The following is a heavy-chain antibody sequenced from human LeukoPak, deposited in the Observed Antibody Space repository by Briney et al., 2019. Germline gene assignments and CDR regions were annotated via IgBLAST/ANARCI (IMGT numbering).Heavy chain of an antibody. CDR3: ARQGLEKRWLRFGHKFNWFDP. Sequence: GGSLRLSCAASGFTFSSYSMNWVRQAPGKGLEWVSLIYSGGSTYYADSVKGRFTISRDNSKNTLYLQMNSLRAEDTAVYYCARQGLEKRWLRFGHKFNWFDPWGQGTLVTVSS. CDR1: GFTFSSYS. D-gene: IGHD5-12*01. J-gene: IGHJ5*02. V-gene: IGHV3-66*04. CDR2: IYSGGST.